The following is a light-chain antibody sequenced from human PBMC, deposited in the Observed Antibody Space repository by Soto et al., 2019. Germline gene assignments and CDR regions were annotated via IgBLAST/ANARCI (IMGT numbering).Light chain of an antibody. J-gene: IGKJ1*01. CDR3: QHYKMYSPWT. Sequence: AIRMTQSPSSLSASTGDRFTITCRASQGISSHLAWYQQKPGKAPKLLIYAASTLQSGVPSRFSGSGSGTEFTLTISSLQPDDFATYYCQHYKMYSPWTFGQGTKVDI. CDR1: QGISSH. CDR2: AAS. V-gene: IGKV1-8*01.